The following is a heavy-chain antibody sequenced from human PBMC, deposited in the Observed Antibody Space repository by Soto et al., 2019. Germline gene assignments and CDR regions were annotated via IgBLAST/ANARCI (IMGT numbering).Heavy chain of an antibody. CDR2: IYYSVST. J-gene: IGHJ3*02. CDR3: ARHPPEASIYYDILTGLGPAFDI. Sequence: SETLSLTCTVSGGSISSYYWSWIRQPPGKGLEWIGYIYYSVSTNYNPSLKSRVTISVDTSKNQFSLKLSSVTAADTAVYYCARHPPEASIYYDILTGLGPAFDIWGQGTMVTVSS. D-gene: IGHD3-9*01. CDR1: GGSISSYY. V-gene: IGHV4-59*08.